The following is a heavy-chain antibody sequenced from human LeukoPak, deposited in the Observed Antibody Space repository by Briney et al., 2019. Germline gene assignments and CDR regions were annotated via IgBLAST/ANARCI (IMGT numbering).Heavy chain of an antibody. V-gene: IGHV3-13*01. CDR2: IGTAGDT. J-gene: IGHJ3*02. Sequence: GGSLRLSCAASGFTFSSYDMHWVRQATGKGLEWVSAIGTAGDTYYPGSVKGRFTISRDNSKNALYLQMNSLRVEDTAVYYCAKDPNGDYIGTFDIWGQGAMVTVSS. CDR1: GFTFSSYD. CDR3: AKDPNGDYIGTFDI. D-gene: IGHD4-17*01.